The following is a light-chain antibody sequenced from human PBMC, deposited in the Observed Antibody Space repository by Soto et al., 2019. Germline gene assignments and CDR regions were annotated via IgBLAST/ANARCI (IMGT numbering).Light chain of an antibody. V-gene: IGKV3-15*01. J-gene: IGKJ1*01. CDR2: GAS. CDR1: QSVSTN. CDR3: QQYNYVWT. Sequence: EIVVTQSPATLSVSTGERATLSCRASQSVSTNLAWYQQKPGQAPRLLIYGASTRATGIPARFSGSGSGTELTSTISILLSEDFAFYYCQQYNYVWTFGQGTKVEIK.